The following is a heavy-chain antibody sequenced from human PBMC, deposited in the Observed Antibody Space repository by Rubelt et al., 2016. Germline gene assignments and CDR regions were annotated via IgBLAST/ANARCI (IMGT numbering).Heavy chain of an antibody. CDR1: GGTFSSYA. CDR3: ARDACGSPSCYDY. Sequence: QVQLVQSGAEVKKPGSSVKVSCKASGGTFSSYAISWVRQAPGHGLEWMGGILPLFGTANYARKFQGRVTITSDDSTSTAYMELNSLRAEDTAVYFCARDACGSPSCYDYWGQGTLVTVSS. D-gene: IGHD2-2*01. J-gene: IGHJ4*02. CDR2: ILPLFGTA. V-gene: IGHV1-69*01.